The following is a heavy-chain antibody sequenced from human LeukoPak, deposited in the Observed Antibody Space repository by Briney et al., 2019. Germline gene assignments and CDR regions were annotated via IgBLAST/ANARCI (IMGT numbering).Heavy chain of an antibody. D-gene: IGHD6-13*01. CDR2: ISSDGTYT. Sequence: GGSLRLSCAASGFTFSSHLMYWVRQVPGKGLVWVSRISSDGTYTNYADSVRGRFTISRDNAKNTLYLQMNSLRAEDTAVYYCAKEIAAAGIAIQHWGQGTLVTVSS. CDR1: GFTFSSHL. V-gene: IGHV3-74*01. CDR3: AKEIAAAGIAIQH. J-gene: IGHJ1*01.